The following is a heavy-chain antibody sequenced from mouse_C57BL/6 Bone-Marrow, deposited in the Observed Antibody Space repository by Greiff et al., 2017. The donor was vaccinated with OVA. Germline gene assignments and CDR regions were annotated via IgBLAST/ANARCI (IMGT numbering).Heavy chain of an antibody. V-gene: IGHV5-4*03. CDR2: ISDGGSYT. Sequence: GKLVESGGGLVKPGGSLKLSCAASGFTFSSYAMSWVRQTPEKRLEWVATISDGGSYTYYPDNVKGRFTISRDNAKNNLYLQMSHLKSEDTAMYYCARASYGSSFDYWGQGTTLTVSS. D-gene: IGHD1-1*01. J-gene: IGHJ2*01. CDR3: ARASYGSSFDY. CDR1: GFTFSSYA.